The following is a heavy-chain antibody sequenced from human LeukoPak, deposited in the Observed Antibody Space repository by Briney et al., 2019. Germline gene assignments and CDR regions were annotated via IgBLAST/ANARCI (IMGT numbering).Heavy chain of an antibody. CDR1: GGSISNNSYY. CDR3: AGEGEGGDLRDGGYHYYYMDV. Sequence: SETLSLTCTVSGGSISNNSYYWGWIRQPPGKGLEWIGSIYYSGSTYYNPSLKSRVTISVDTSKNQFSLELNSVTAADTAVYYCAGEGEGGDLRDGGYHYYYMDVWGKGTTVTISS. D-gene: IGHD3-16*01. J-gene: IGHJ6*03. CDR2: IYYSGST. V-gene: IGHV4-39*02.